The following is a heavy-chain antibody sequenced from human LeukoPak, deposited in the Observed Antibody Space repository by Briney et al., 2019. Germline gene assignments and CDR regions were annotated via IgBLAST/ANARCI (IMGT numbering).Heavy chain of an antibody. J-gene: IGHJ5*02. CDR2: INTYNGNT. V-gene: IGHV1-18*01. CDR3: ARDPRVVPAAISWFDP. D-gene: IGHD2-2*02. CDR1: GYILTSYG. Sequence: ALVKVSCKASGYILTSYGISSVRQAPGQGLEWRGWINTYNGNTNYPQKVQGRVTMTTDTSTRTAYMALSSLRSDDTAVYYCARDPRVVPAAISWFDPWGQGTLVTVSS.